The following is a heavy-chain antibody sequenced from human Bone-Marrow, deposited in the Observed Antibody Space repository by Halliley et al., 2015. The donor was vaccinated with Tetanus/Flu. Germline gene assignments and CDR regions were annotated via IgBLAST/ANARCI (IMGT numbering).Heavy chain of an antibody. Sequence: KGGEGVADIGEDGSEKNYGDSVKGRFTMSRDSGKSAVFLQMNSLTGEDTAGDYCAAGTGGTGEHWGQGTQVAVSS. V-gene: IGHV3-7*03. CDR2: IGEDGSEK. CDR3: AAGTGGTGEH. D-gene: IGHD1-1*01. J-gene: IGHJ4*02.